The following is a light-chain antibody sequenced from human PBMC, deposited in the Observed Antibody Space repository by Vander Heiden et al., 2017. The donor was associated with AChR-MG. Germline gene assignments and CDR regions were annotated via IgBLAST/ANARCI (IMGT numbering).Light chain of an antibody. J-gene: IGKJ4*01. Sequence: EIVLTLSPGTLSLSPGERATLSCRASQSVSSSYLDWYQQKPGQAPRLLIYGASSRATGIPDRFSGSGSGTDFTLTISRLEPEDFAVYYCQQYGSSPLTFGGGTKVEIK. CDR1: QSVSSSY. CDR2: GAS. CDR3: QQYGSSPLT. V-gene: IGKV3-20*01.